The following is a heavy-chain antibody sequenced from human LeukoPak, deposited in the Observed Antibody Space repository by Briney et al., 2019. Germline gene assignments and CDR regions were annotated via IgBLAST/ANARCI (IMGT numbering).Heavy chain of an antibody. V-gene: IGHV4-38-2*02. CDR1: GYSISSGYY. CDR3: ARDDSSSWFDY. Sequence: SETLSLTCTVSGYSISSGYYWGWIRQPPGKGLEWIGSIYYSGSTYYNPSLKSRVTISVDTSKNHFSLRLSSVTAADTAVYYCARDDSSSWFDYWGQGTLVTVSS. J-gene: IGHJ4*02. D-gene: IGHD6-13*01. CDR2: IYYSGST.